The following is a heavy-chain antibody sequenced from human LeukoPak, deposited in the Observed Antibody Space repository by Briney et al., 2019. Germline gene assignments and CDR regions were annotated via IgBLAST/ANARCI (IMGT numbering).Heavy chain of an antibody. D-gene: IGHD3-10*01. CDR2: IIPIFGTA. CDR3: ATGLWFGSGEHY. Sequence: SVKVSCKASGGTFSSYAISWVRQAPGQGLEWMGGIIPIFGTANYAQKFQGRVTMTEDTSTDTAYMELSSLRSEDTAVYYCATGLWFGSGEHYWGQGTLVTVSS. J-gene: IGHJ4*02. CDR1: GGTFSSYA. V-gene: IGHV1-69*06.